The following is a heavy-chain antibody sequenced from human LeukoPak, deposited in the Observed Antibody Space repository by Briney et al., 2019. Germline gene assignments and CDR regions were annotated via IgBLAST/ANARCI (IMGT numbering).Heavy chain of an antibody. CDR3: ARHHTSSKPIDY. J-gene: IGHJ4*02. CDR1: GDSLYY. V-gene: IGHV4-39*01. D-gene: IGHD3-16*01. Sequence: SETLSLTCTVSGDSLYYWGWIRPPPGKGLEWIGSVYSTGHTNYNLSLKSRVTMSIDTSKYQLSLKLTSVTAADTAMYYCARHHTSSKPIDYWGQGTLVTVSS. CDR2: VYSTGHT.